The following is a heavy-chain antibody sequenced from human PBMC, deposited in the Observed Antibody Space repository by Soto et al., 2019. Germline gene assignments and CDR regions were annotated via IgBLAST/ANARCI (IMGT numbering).Heavy chain of an antibody. V-gene: IGHV3-23*01. Sequence: GGSLRLSCAASGFTFSSYAMSWVRQAPGKGLEWVSAISGSGGSTYYADSVKGRFTISRDNSKNTLYLQMNSLRAEDTAVYYCANGVDRGWYYYYGMDVWGQGTPVTVSS. J-gene: IGHJ6*02. CDR2: ISGSGGST. CDR3: ANGVDRGWYYYYGMDV. CDR1: GFTFSSYA. D-gene: IGHD2-15*01.